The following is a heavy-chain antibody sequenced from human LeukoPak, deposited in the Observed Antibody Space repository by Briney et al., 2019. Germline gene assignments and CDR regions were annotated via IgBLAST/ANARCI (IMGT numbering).Heavy chain of an antibody. Sequence: SETLSLTCTVSGGSISSSSYYWGWMRQPPGKGLEWIGSIYYSGSTYYNPSLKSRVTISVDTSKNQFSLKLSSVTAADTAVYYCASASGNSAAFDIWGQGTMVTVSS. CDR1: GGSISSSSYY. V-gene: IGHV4-39*01. CDR2: IYYSGST. CDR3: ASASGNSAAFDI. J-gene: IGHJ3*02. D-gene: IGHD4-23*01.